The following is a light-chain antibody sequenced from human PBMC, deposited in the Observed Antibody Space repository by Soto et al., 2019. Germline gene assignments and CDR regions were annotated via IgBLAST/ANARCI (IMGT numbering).Light chain of an antibody. V-gene: IGLV2-8*01. CDR1: SSDVGGYNY. J-gene: IGLJ1*01. Sequence: QSVLTQPPSASGSPGQSVTISCTGTSSDVGGYNYVSWYQQHPGKAPKLMIYEVSKRPSGVPDRFSGSKSGNTASLTVSGLQADDEADYYCSSYAGSHMGVVFGTGTKVTVL. CDR2: EVS. CDR3: SSYAGSHMGVV.